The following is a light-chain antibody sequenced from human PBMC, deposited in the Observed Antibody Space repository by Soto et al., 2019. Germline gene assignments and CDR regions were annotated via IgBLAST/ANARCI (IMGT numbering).Light chain of an antibody. Sequence: EIVLTQSPATLSLSPGERATLSCRASQSVSKYLAWYQQKPGQAPRLLIHDASNRATGIPARFSGSRSGTDFTLTSSSHEPEDFGVYYCQQRSSWPQITFGGGTKLEIK. CDR1: QSVSKY. CDR2: DAS. V-gene: IGKV3-11*01. J-gene: IGKJ4*01. CDR3: QQRSSWPQIT.